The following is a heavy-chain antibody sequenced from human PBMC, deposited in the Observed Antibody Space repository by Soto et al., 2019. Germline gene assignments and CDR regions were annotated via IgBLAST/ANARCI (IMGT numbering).Heavy chain of an antibody. V-gene: IGHV4-31*03. D-gene: IGHD4-17*01. J-gene: IGHJ6*02. Sequence: SETLSLTCTVSGVSISSGGNYWSWLRQHPGKGLEWIGYINYSGRTYYNPSLRSRVTISEDTSKKQFSLKLSPMTAADAAVYFCARWRAVTTPTEYDGLDVWGQGTTVTVSS. CDR2: INYSGRT. CDR1: GVSISSGGNY. CDR3: ARWRAVTTPTEYDGLDV.